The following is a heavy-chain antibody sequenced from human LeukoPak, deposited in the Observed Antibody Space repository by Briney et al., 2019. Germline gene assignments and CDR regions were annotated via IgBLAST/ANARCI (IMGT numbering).Heavy chain of an antibody. CDR3: AGRPYCSGGRCHFLLGGGLDY. V-gene: IGHV3-30*04. D-gene: IGHD2-15*01. CDR1: GFTFSDYA. J-gene: IGHJ4*02. Sequence: PGGSLRLSCAAYGFTFSDYAIHWVRQAPGKGLEWVAVISYDGSNKYYGDSVKGRFTISRDNSKNNVYLQMNSLRAEDTAVYYCAGRPYCSGGRCHFLLGGGLDYWGQGALVTVSS. CDR2: ISYDGSNK.